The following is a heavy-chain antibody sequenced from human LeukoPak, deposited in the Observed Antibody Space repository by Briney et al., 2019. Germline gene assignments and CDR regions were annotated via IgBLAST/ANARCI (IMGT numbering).Heavy chain of an antibody. CDR2: ISSSSSYI. CDR3: ARVDWGSVYYCMDV. J-gene: IGHJ6*03. Sequence: GGSLRLSCAASGFTFSSYSMNWVRQAPGKGLEWVSSISSSSSYIYYADSVKGRFTISRDNAKNSLYLQMNSLRAEDTAVYYCARVDWGSVYYCMDVWGRGTTVTVSS. CDR1: GFTFSSYS. V-gene: IGHV3-21*01. D-gene: IGHD7-27*01.